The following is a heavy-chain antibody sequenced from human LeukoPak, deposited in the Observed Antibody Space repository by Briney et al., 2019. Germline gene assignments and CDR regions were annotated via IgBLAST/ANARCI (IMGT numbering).Heavy chain of an antibody. CDR1: GFTFTGHY. Sequence: ASVTVSCKASGFTFTGHYMHWVRRAPGQGLEWMGWINGNSGATNYARNFQDRVTLTRDTSISTVYMELSRLRIDDTAVYYCARDFSWGVDYWGQGTLVTVSS. CDR2: INGNSGAT. V-gene: IGHV1-2*02. D-gene: IGHD3-10*01. CDR3: ARDFSWGVDY. J-gene: IGHJ4*02.